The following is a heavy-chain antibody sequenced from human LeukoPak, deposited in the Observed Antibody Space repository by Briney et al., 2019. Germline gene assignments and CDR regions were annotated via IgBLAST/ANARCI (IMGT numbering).Heavy chain of an antibody. CDR3: AKDPISDLTIFGVVIISYYFDY. Sequence: GGSLRLSCAASGFTFSSYAMSWVRQAPGKGLEWVSAISGSGGSTYYADSVKGRFTISRDNSKNTLYLQMNSLRAEDTAVYYCAKDPISDLTIFGVVIISYYFDYWGQGTLVTVSS. CDR2: ISGSGGST. J-gene: IGHJ4*02. V-gene: IGHV3-23*01. D-gene: IGHD3-3*01. CDR1: GFTFSSYA.